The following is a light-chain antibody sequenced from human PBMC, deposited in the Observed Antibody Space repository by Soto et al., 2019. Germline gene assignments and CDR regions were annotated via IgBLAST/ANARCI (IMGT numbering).Light chain of an antibody. Sequence: PGERVTLSCWASQSVSSSSLTWYQQKVGQAPRLLIYGASTRATSIPVSFGGSGSGTDFTLTFSSLQPEDFAVYYCQRDYNLPHTFGQATKLEIK. V-gene: IGKV3D-7*01. J-gene: IGKJ2*01. CDR3: QRDYNLPHT. CDR1: QSVSSSS. CDR2: GAS.